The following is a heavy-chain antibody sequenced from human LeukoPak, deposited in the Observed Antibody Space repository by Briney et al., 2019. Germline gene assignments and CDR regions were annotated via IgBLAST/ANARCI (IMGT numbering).Heavy chain of an antibody. CDR3: ARVQGRYSYGSGFDS. D-gene: IGHD5-18*01. CDR1: GFTFSSYA. Sequence: GGSLRLSCAASGFTFSSYAMHWVRQAPGKGLVWVAVISYDGSNKYYADSVKGRFTISRDNSKNTLYLQMNSLGAEDTAVYYCARVQGRYSYGSGFDSWGQGTLVTVSS. J-gene: IGHJ4*02. V-gene: IGHV3-30*04. CDR2: ISYDGSNK.